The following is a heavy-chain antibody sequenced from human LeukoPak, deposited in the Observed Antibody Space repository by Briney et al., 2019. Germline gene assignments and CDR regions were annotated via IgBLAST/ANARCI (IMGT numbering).Heavy chain of an antibody. CDR2: ISAYNGNT. J-gene: IGHJ4*02. V-gene: IGHV1-18*04. Sequence: ASVKVSCKASGYTFTGHYMHWVRQAPGQGLEWMGWISAYNGNTNYAQKLQGRVTMTTDTSTSTAYMELRSLRSDDTAVYYCARDGLGYCSSTSCHTGGYWGQGTLVTVSS. CDR1: GYTFTGHY. CDR3: ARDGLGYCSSTSCHTGGY. D-gene: IGHD2-2*02.